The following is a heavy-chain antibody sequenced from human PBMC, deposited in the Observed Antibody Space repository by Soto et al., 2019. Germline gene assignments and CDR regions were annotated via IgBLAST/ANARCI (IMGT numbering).Heavy chain of an antibody. Sequence: GSLRLSCAASGFTFNNYWMSWVRQAPGKGLEWVANIKQDGSEKYYVDSVKGRFTISRDNAKNSLYLQMNSLRAEDTAVYYFAKNNRYCSSTNCFVFDYWGQGTLVTVSS. D-gene: IGHD2-2*01. CDR1: GFTFNNYW. V-gene: IGHV3-7*01. J-gene: IGHJ4*02. CDR3: AKNNRYCSSTNCFVFDY. CDR2: IKQDGSEK.